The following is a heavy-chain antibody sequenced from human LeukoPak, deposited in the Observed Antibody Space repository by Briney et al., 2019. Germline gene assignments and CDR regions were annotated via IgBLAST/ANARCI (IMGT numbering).Heavy chain of an antibody. CDR3: TRERGRGRDSPWFDY. CDR1: GLTFNNYA. V-gene: IGHV3-53*01. Sequence: GGSLRLSCAVSGLTFNNYAMSWVRQAPGKGLELVSVIYSGGSTYYADSVKGRFTSSRDNSKNTLDLQMTGLRAEDTAVYYCTRERGRGRDSPWFDYWGQGTLVTVS. D-gene: IGHD1-26*01. CDR2: IYSGGST. J-gene: IGHJ4*02.